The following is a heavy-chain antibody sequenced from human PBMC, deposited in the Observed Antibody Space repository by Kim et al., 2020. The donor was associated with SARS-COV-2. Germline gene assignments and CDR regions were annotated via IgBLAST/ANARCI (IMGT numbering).Heavy chain of an antibody. V-gene: IGHV5-10-1*01. D-gene: IGHD2-2*01. Sequence: SPSFQGHVTISADKSISTAYLQWSSLKASDTAMYYCARQCGSSTSCYADYWGQGTLVTVSS. CDR3: ARQCGSSTSCYADY. J-gene: IGHJ4*02.